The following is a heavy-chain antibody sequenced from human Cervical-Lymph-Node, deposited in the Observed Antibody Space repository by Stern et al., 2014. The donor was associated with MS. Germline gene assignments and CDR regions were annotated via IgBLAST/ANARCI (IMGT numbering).Heavy chain of an antibody. Sequence: VQLEESGPGLVRPSGTLSLTCAASGDSISNDNWWSWVRQPPRQGLEWIGEVYHTGSANYDPSLKSRVTISVDKSKNQFSLRLTSMTAADTAVYYCARDQGFQLMNSWGQGTLVIVSS. V-gene: IGHV4-4*02. CDR2: VYHTGSA. D-gene: IGHD2-2*01. CDR3: ARDQGFQLMNS. J-gene: IGHJ4*02. CDR1: GDSISNDNW.